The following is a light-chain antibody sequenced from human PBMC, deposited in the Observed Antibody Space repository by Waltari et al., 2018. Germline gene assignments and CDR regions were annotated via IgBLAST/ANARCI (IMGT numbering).Light chain of an antibody. V-gene: IGLV1-47*01. CDR2: RND. Sequence: QSALTQPPSASGAPGQRVPISCSGSTSNIGGNYVYWYQQLPGAAPKLLIYRNDRRPSWVPDRFSGSKSGTSASLTISGLRSEDEADYFCAAWDDSLSGPVFGGGTKLAVL. CDR1: TSNIGGNY. CDR3: AAWDDSLSGPV. J-gene: IGLJ2*01.